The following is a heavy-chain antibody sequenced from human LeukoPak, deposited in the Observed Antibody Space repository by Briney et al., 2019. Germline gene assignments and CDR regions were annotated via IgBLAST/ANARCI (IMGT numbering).Heavy chain of an antibody. D-gene: IGHD3-10*01. CDR2: ISGSGGST. Sequence: GGSLRLSCAASGFTFSGYAMSWVRQAPGKGLEWVSAISGSGGSTYYADSVKGRFTISRDNSKNTLYLQMNSLRAEDTAVYYCAEDYTGSGSYYNWFDPWGQGTLVTVSS. V-gene: IGHV3-23*01. CDR3: AEDYTGSGSYYNWFDP. J-gene: IGHJ5*02. CDR1: GFTFSGYA.